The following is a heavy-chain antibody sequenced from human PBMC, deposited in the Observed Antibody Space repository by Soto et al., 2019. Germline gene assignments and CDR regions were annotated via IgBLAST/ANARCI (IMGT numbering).Heavy chain of an antibody. Sequence: QVQLVQSGAEVKKPGSSVKVSCKASGGTFGNHAISWVRQAPGQGLEWLGGIIPVLGVGDNAQNFQGRVTITADESTSTAYLELSSLRSEDTALYYCEREAGYTYGYVFDYWGQGTLVTVSS. CDR3: EREAGYTYGYVFDY. CDR1: GGTFGNHA. V-gene: IGHV1-69*01. J-gene: IGHJ4*02. CDR2: IIPVLGVG. D-gene: IGHD5-18*01.